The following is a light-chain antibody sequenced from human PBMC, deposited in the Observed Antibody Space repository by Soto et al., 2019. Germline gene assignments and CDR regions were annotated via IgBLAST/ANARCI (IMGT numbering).Light chain of an antibody. V-gene: IGLV4-69*01. CDR3: QTWGTGIQV. Sequence: QLVLTQSPSASASLGASVKLTCTLSSGHSSYAIAWHQQQPEKGPRYLMKLNSDGSHSKGDGIPDRFSGSSSGAERYLTISRLQSEDEADYYCQTWGTGIQVFGGGTKLTV. J-gene: IGLJ3*02. CDR2: LNSDGSH. CDR1: SGHSSYA.